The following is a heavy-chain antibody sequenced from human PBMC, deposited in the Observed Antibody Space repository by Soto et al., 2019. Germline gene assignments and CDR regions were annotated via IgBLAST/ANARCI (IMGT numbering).Heavy chain of an antibody. D-gene: IGHD6-13*01. CDR2: INPSGGST. V-gene: IGHV1-46*01. CDR3: AISIAAADSESDY. J-gene: IGHJ4*02. CDR1: GYTYTRYY. Sequence: ASVKGSCKTSGYTYTRYYVRWVRQAPGQGLEWMGIINPSGGSTSYAQKFQGRVTMTRDTSTSTVYMELSSLRSEDTAVYYCAISIAAADSESDYWGQGTLVTVSS.